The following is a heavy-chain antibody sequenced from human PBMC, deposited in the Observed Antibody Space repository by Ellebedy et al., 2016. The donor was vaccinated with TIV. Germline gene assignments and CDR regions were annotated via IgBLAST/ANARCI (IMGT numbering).Heavy chain of an antibody. CDR1: GGSISSYF. Sequence: SETLSLTCTVSGGSISSYFWSWIRQPPGKGLEWIGYVRYSSTTDHNAALTGRVTMSVDTSKNQVSLKLTSVTAADTAVYYCARLGEIWFGTSWGQGTLVTVSS. CDR2: VRYSSTT. V-gene: IGHV4-59*08. D-gene: IGHD3-10*01. J-gene: IGHJ5*02. CDR3: ARLGEIWFGTS.